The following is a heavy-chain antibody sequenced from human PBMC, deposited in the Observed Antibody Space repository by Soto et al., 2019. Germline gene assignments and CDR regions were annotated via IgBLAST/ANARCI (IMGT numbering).Heavy chain of an antibody. V-gene: IGHV3-23*01. Sequence: GGPLRLSCAASEFTFGTYTMNWVRQAPGKGLEWVSALGGGGDTHYAESVKGRFTISRDYSKNILLLQMNSLRDEDSAIYYCTKDRHPDGIWTFDFWGQGTLVTSPQ. D-gene: IGHD3-9*01. CDR2: LGGGGDT. CDR1: EFTFGTYT. J-gene: IGHJ4*02. CDR3: TKDRHPDGIWTFDF.